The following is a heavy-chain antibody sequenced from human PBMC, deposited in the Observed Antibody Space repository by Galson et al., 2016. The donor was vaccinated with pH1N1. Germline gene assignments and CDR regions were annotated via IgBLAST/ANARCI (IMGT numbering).Heavy chain of an antibody. D-gene: IGHD5-18*01. Sequence: QSGAEVKKPGASVKVSCKASGHTFTNYGITWVRQAPGQGLEWMAWMSAYNGNTNYAQKFQGRVTMATDTSTNTAYMELRNLTSDDTAVYYCARDVRISLWLPDFWGQGTLVTVSS. CDR2: MSAYNGNT. V-gene: IGHV1-18*01. CDR3: ARDVRISLWLPDF. J-gene: IGHJ4*02. CDR1: GHTFTNYG.